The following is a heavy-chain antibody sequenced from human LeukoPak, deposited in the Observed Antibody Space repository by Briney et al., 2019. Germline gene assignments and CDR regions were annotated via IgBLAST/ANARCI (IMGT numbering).Heavy chain of an antibody. CDR2: IYTTGST. V-gene: IGHV4-61*02. D-gene: IGHD6-13*01. CDR3: ARTHSSRYNWFDP. CDR1: GGSISSTTYH. Sequence: SETLSLTCAVSGGSISSTTYHWSWIRQPAGKGLEWIGRIYTTGSTNYNPSLKSRVTMSVDTSKNQFSLTLSSVTAADTAVYYCARTHSSRYNWFDPWGQGTLVTVSS. J-gene: IGHJ5*02.